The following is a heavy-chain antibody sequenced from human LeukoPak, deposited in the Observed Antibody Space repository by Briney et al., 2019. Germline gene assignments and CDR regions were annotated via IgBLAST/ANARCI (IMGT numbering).Heavy chain of an antibody. CDR2: INHSGST. J-gene: IGHJ5*02. CDR1: GGSFSGYY. CDR3: ARHYSVLTGYYGSPRPNSFDP. V-gene: IGHV4-34*01. Sequence: SGTLSLTCAVYGGSFSGYYWSWIRQPPGKGLEWIGEINHSGSTNYNPSLRSRVTISVDTSKNQFSLKLSSVTAADTAVYYCARHYSVLTGYYGSPRPNSFDPWGQGTLVTVSS. D-gene: IGHD3-9*01.